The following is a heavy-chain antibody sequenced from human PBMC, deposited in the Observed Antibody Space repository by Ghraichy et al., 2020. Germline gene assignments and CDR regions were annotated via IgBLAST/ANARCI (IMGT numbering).Heavy chain of an antibody. D-gene: IGHD1-1*01. J-gene: IGHJ5*02. CDR2: INNDGSAT. V-gene: IGHV3-74*01. CDR1: GFNFRSYW. Sequence: GSLNISCAASGFNFRSYWMHWVRQAPGKGLVWVSRINNDGSATDYADSVWGRLTISRDNAKNILYLQMNSLRAEDTAVYYCARDISPGYFDPWGQGTLVTVSS. CDR3: ARDISPGYFDP.